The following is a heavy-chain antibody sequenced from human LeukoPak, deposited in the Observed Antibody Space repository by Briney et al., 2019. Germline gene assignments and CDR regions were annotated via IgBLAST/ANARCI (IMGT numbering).Heavy chain of an antibody. V-gene: IGHV1-8*03. D-gene: IGHD3-3*01. CDR1: GYTFTSYD. CDR2: MNPNSGNT. J-gene: IGHJ6*03. Sequence: GASVKVSCKASGYTFTSYDINWVRQATGQGLERMGWMNPNSGNTGYAQKFQGRVTITRNNSISTAYMELSSLRSEDTAVYYCARGSKGYYDFWSGYYGGGYYYYMDVGGKGTTVTVSS. CDR3: ARGSKGYYDFWSGYYGGGYYYYMDV.